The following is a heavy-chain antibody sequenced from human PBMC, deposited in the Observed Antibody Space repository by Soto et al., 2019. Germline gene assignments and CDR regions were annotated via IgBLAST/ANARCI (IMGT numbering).Heavy chain of an antibody. D-gene: IGHD3-3*01. CDR1: GGTFSSYA. CDR2: IIPIFGTA. V-gene: IGHV1-69*12. J-gene: IGHJ6*02. Sequence: QVQLVQSGAEVKKPGSSVKVSCKASGGTFSSYAISWVRQAPGQGLEWMGGIIPIFGTANYAQKFQGRVTITADESTSTDYMELSSLRSEDTAVYYCARGGSGYYRGYYYYGMDVWGQGTTVTVSS. CDR3: ARGGSGYYRGYYYYGMDV.